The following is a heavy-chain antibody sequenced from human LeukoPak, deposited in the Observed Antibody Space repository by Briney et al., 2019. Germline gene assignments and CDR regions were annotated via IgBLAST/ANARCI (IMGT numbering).Heavy chain of an antibody. CDR3: ARARRNAAKGDALDI. D-gene: IGHD1-1*01. V-gene: IGHV3-30*02. J-gene: IGHJ3*02. Sequence: GGSLRLSCAASGFTFSSYGMHWVRQAPGKGLEWVAFIRYDGSNKYYADSVKGRFTISRDNSKNTLYLQMNSLRAEDTAVYYCARARRNAAKGDALDIWGQGTMVTLSS. CDR1: GFTFSSYG. CDR2: IRYDGSNK.